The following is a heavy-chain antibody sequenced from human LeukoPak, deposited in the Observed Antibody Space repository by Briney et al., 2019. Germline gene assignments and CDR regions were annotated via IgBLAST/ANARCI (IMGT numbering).Heavy chain of an antibody. CDR1: GGSIAITNY. CDR3: TREDRPFCPFAY. Sequence: SDTLSLTCGVSGGSIAITNYWSWVRQAPGQGLAWIGEISHDGTTNHNPSLRSRVAMSLDRANNQFSLSLTSVTAADTAVYYCTREDRPFCPFAYWGQGVLVTVSS. J-gene: IGHJ4*02. D-gene: IGHD3-22*01. CDR2: ISHDGTT. V-gene: IGHV4-4*02.